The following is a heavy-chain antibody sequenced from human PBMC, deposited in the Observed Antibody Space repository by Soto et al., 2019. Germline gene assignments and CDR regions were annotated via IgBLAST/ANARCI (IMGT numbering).Heavy chain of an antibody. D-gene: IGHD3-22*01. Sequence: PGGSLRLSCAASGFTFSSYAMSWVRQAPGKGLEWVSAISGSGGSTYYADSVKGRFTISRDNSKNTLYLQMNSLRAEDTAVYYCAGGWLLHDYYYYMDVWGKGTTVTVSS. J-gene: IGHJ6*03. CDR1: GFTFSSYA. CDR3: AGGWLLHDYYYYMDV. V-gene: IGHV3-23*01. CDR2: ISGSGGST.